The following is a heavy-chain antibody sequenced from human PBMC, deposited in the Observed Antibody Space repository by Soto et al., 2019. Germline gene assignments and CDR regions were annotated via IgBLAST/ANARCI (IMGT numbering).Heavy chain of an antibody. CDR2: IYHSGST. CDR3: ARAGHYGSGSYYNGLNFDY. CDR1: GGSISSGGYS. V-gene: IGHV4-30-2*01. D-gene: IGHD3-10*01. J-gene: IGHJ4*02. Sequence: PSETLSLTCAVSGGSISSGGYSWSWIRQPPGKGLEWIGYIYHSGSTYYNPSLKSRVTISVDRSKNQFSLKLSSVTAADTAVYYCARAGHYGSGSYYNGLNFDYWGQGTLVTV.